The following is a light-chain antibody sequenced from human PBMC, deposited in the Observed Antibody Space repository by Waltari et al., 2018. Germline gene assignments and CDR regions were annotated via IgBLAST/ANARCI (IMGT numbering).Light chain of an antibody. V-gene: IGKV3-20*01. CDR1: QNINKY. CDR3: QKYGSLPAT. Sequence: EIMLTQSPGTLSLSPGERATLSCRASQNINKYLAWYQHKPGQAPRLLIYDASSRATGIADRFSGSGSGTDFSLTISRLEPEDFAVYYCQKYGSLPATFGQGTKVEIK. CDR2: DAS. J-gene: IGKJ1*01.